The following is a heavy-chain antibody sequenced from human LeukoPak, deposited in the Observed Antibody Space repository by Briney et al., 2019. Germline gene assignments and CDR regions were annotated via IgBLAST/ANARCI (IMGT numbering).Heavy chain of an antibody. CDR1: GGSISSSGYY. V-gene: IGHV4-30-2*01. CDR2: IYHSGST. CDR3: ARVGAPYNY. Sequence: SETLSLTCTVSGGSISSSGYYWSWIWQPPGKGLERIGYIYHSGSTYYNPSLKSRVTISVDRSKNQFSLKLSSVTAADTAVYYCARVGAPYNYWGQGTLVTVSS. J-gene: IGHJ4*02. D-gene: IGHD1-26*01.